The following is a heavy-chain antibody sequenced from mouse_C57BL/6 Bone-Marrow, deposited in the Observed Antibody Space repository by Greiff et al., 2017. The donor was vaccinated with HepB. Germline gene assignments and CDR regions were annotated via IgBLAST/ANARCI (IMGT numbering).Heavy chain of an antibody. CDR3: ARPYYSTFYAMDY. Sequence: VQLQQPGAELVRPGTSVKLSCKASGYTFTSYWMHWVKQRPGQGLEWIGVIDPSDSYTNYNQKFKGKATLTVDTSSSTAYMQLSSLTSEDSAVYYCARPYYSTFYAMDYWGQGTSVTVSS. J-gene: IGHJ4*01. V-gene: IGHV1-59*01. CDR1: GYTFTSYW. CDR2: IDPSDSYT. D-gene: IGHD2-5*01.